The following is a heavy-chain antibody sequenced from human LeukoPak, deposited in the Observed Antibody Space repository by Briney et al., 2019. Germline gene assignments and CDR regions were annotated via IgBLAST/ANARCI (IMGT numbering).Heavy chain of an antibody. CDR2: ISAYNGNT. CDR3: AITRGRYSSGWDLFY. D-gene: IGHD6-19*01. CDR1: GYTFTSYG. J-gene: IGHJ4*02. Sequence: ASVKVSCKASGYTFTSYGISWVRQAPGQGVEWVGWISAYNGNTNYAQKLQGRVTMTTDTSTSTAYMELRSLRSDDTAVYYCAITRGRYSSGWDLFYWGQGTLVTVSS. V-gene: IGHV1-18*01.